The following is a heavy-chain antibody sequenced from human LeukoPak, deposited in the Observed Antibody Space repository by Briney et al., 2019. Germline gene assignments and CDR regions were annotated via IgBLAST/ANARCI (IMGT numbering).Heavy chain of an antibody. V-gene: IGHV1-18*01. CDR2: ISPYNGQT. CDR1: DYSFTLHG. J-gene: IGHJ3*02. Sequence: ASVKASCKAADYSFTLHGISWVRQAPGQGLKWMGWISPYNGQTKLTQKFQGRLIMDTETSTTTAYMELTSMKSDDTTGHYFTVDHTGETFLDAFYIWGQGTLVAVSS. CDR3: TVDHTGETFLDAFYI. D-gene: IGHD1-1*01.